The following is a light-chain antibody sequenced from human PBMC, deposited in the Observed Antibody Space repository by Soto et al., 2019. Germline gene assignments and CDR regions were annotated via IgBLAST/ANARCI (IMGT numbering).Light chain of an antibody. CDR3: ETWDSNTFVV. Sequence: QSVLTQSSSASASLGSSVKLTCTLSSGYSTYIIAWHQQQPGKAPRYLMKVERSGSYNKGSGVPDRFSASSSGADRSLTISNLQSEDEADYYCETWDSNTFVVFGGGTKVTVL. J-gene: IGLJ2*01. CDR2: VERSGSY. V-gene: IGLV4-60*03. CDR1: SGYSTYI.